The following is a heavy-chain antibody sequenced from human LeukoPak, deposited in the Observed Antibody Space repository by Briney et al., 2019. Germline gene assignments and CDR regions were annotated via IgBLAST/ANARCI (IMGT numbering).Heavy chain of an antibody. D-gene: IGHD4-23*01. V-gene: IGHV3-9*01. CDR1: GFTFDDYA. CDR3: AKGIWPVYSGHSATGND. Sequence: GRSLRLSCAASGFTFDDYAMHWVRQAPGKGLEWVSGISWNSGSIGYADSVKGRFTISRDNAKNSLYLQMNSLRAEDTALYYCAKGIWPVYSGHSATGNDCGLGTQVT. CDR2: ISWNSGSI. J-gene: IGHJ4*02.